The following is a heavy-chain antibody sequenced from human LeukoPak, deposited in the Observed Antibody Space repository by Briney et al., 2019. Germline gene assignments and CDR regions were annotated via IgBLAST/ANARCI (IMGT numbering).Heavy chain of an antibody. Sequence: SETLSLTCAVYGGSFSGYYWSWIRQPPGKGLEWIGEINHSGSTNYNPSLKSRVTISVDTSKNQFSLKLSSVTAADTAVYYCARGNGDYGSGSYYSPFDYWGQGTLVTVSS. D-gene: IGHD3-10*01. V-gene: IGHV4-34*01. CDR2: INHSGST. CDR3: ARGNGDYGSGSYYSPFDY. CDR1: GGSFSGYY. J-gene: IGHJ4*02.